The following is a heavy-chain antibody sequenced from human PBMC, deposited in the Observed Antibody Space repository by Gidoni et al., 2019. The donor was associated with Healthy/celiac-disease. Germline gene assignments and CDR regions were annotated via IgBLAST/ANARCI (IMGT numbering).Heavy chain of an antibody. V-gene: IGHV3-30*03. D-gene: IGHD4-17*01. Sequence: RFTISRDNSKNTLYLQMNSLRAEDTAVYYCALPWDGDYGSDTHFDYWGQGTLVTVSS. J-gene: IGHJ4*02. CDR3: ALPWDGDYGSDTHFDY.